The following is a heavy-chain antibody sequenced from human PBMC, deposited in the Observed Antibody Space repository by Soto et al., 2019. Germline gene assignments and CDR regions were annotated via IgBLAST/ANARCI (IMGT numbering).Heavy chain of an antibody. CDR1: GGSISSYY. Sequence: PSETLSLTCTVSGGSISSYYWSWIRQPPGKGLEWIGYIYYSGSTNYNPSLKSRVTISVDTSKNQFSLKLSSVTAADTAVYYCARGNYDFLTGYYIEYFDYWGQGTLVTVFS. J-gene: IGHJ4*02. D-gene: IGHD3-9*01. CDR2: IYYSGST. CDR3: ARGNYDFLTGYYIEYFDY. V-gene: IGHV4-59*01.